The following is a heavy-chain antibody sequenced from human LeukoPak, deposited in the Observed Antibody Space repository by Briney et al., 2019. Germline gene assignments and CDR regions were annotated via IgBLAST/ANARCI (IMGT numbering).Heavy chain of an antibody. CDR3: ARGGVAPTYYYYMDV. Sequence: ASVTVSCKASGYTFTGYYMHWLRQAPGQGLEWMGWISAYNGNTNYAQKLQGRVTMTTDASTSTAYMELRSLRSDDTAVYYCARGGVAPTYYYYMDVWGKGTTVTVSS. J-gene: IGHJ6*03. CDR2: ISAYNGNT. V-gene: IGHV1-18*04. CDR1: GYTFTGYY. D-gene: IGHD2-15*01.